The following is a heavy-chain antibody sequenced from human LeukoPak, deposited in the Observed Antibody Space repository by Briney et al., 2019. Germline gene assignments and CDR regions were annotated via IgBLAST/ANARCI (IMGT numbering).Heavy chain of an antibody. CDR1: GGTFSSYA. CDR2: IIPIFGTA. D-gene: IGHD6-13*01. V-gene: IGHV1-69*13. J-gene: IGHJ4*02. Sequence: SVKVSCKAYGGTFSSYAISWVRQAPGQGLEWMGGIIPIFGTANYAQKFQGRVTITADESTSTAYMELSSLRSEDTAVYYCARAWAAAGDFDYWGQGTLVTVSS. CDR3: ARAWAAAGDFDY.